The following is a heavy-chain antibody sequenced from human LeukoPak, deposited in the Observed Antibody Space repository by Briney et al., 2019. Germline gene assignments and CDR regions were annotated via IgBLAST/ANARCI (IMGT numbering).Heavy chain of an antibody. CDR3: ERGKGSSWIFDY. J-gene: IGHJ4*02. CDR1: GFTFSSYG. V-gene: IGHV3-33*01. CDR2: IWYDGSNK. Sequence: GGSLRLSCAASGFTFSSYGMHWVRQAPGKGLEWVAVIWYDGSNKYYADSVKGRFTISRDNSKNTLYLQMNSLRAEDTAVYYCERGKGSSWIFDYWGQGTLVTVSS. D-gene: IGHD6-13*01.